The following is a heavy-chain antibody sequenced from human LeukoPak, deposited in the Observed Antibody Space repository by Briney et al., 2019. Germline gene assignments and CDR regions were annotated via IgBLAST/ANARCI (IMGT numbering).Heavy chain of an antibody. CDR3: ARDSNCGGDCYSYYYGMDV. D-gene: IGHD2-21*02. Sequence: SETLSLTCTVSGGSISSYYWSWIRQPPGKGLEWIGRIYTSGSTNYNPSLKSRVTISVDTSKNQFSLKLSSVTAADTAVYYCARDSNCGGDCYSYYYGMDVWGQGTTVTVSS. V-gene: IGHV4-4*07. J-gene: IGHJ6*02. CDR2: IYTSGST. CDR1: GGSISSYY.